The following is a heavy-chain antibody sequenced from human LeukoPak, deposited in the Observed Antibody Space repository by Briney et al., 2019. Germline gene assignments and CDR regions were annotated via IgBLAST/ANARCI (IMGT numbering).Heavy chain of an antibody. Sequence: GGSLRLSCAASGFTFSTYTMNWVRQAPGKGLEWVSGISWNSGSIGYADSVKGRFTISRDNAKNSLYLQMNSLRAEDTALYYCAKVSSSGPGGADYWGQGTLVTVSS. V-gene: IGHV3-9*01. D-gene: IGHD6-19*01. CDR1: GFTFSTYT. CDR2: ISWNSGSI. J-gene: IGHJ4*02. CDR3: AKVSSSGPGGADY.